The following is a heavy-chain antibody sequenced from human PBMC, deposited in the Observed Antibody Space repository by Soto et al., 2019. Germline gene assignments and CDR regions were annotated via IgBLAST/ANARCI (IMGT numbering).Heavy chain of an antibody. V-gene: IGHV3-23*01. CDR1: GFTFSTYS. D-gene: IGHD5-12*01. CDR3: ARWDGYGDE. Sequence: EMQLLEYGGGLVQPGGSLRLSCAASGFTFSTYSMAWVRQAPGKGLAWVSGLSGGGANTFYADSVKGRFTISVDNSKNTVYLQMNSLRVEDTAVYYCARWDGYGDEWGQGTLVTVSS. J-gene: IGHJ4*02. CDR2: LSGGGANT.